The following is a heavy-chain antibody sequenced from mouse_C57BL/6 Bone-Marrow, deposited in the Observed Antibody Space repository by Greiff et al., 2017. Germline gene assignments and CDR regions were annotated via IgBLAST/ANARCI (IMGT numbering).Heavy chain of an antibody. CDR1: GFTFSSYG. J-gene: IGHJ3*01. Sequence: EVQGVESGGDLVKPGGSLKLSCAASGFTFSSYGMSWVRQTPDKRLEWVATISSGGSYTYYPDSVKGRFTIYRDNAKNTLYLQMSSLKSEDTAMYYCARHGYDYAWFAYWGQGTLVTVSA. CDR3: ARHGYDYAWFAY. CDR2: ISSGGSYT. V-gene: IGHV5-6*01. D-gene: IGHD2-4*01.